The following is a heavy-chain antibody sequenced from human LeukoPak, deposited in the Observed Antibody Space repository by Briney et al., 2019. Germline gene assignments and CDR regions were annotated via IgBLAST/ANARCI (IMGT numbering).Heavy chain of an antibody. CDR3: ARGRYYYDTRGYSDAFDI. D-gene: IGHD3-22*01. J-gene: IGHJ3*02. CDR2: ISSRDSSI. V-gene: IGHV3-11*01. Sequence: GGSLRLSCAASGFTFSDYYMNWIRQAPGKGLEWIAYISSRDSSIYYADSVTGRFTISRDNAKNSLFLQMHSLRAEDTAVYYCARGRYYYDTRGYSDAFDIWGQGTMVTVSS. CDR1: GFTFSDYY.